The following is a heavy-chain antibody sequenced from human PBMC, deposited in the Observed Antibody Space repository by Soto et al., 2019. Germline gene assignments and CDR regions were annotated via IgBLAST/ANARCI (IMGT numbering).Heavy chain of an antibody. CDR1: GFIFKMYW. CDR2: IYNDGTYS. J-gene: IGHJ4*02. Sequence: GGSLRLSCAASGFIFKMYWMHWVRQSPGKGLVWISRIYNDGTYSDYADSVRGRFTISRDNVNDTLYLQMNNLRAEDSGLYYCTRWPRPISTGTGAYWGQGTQVTVSA. V-gene: IGHV3-74*01. CDR3: TRWPRPISTGTGAY. D-gene: IGHD3-10*01.